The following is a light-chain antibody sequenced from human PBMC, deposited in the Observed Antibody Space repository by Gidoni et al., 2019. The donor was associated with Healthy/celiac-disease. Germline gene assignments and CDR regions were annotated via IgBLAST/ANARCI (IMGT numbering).Light chain of an antibody. J-gene: IGKJ4*01. CDR1: QGISSW. CDR3: QQAHIFPFT. CDR2: AAS. Sequence: DIQMTQSPSSVSASVGDRVTITCRASQGISSWLAWSQQKPGKAPKLLIYAASSLQSGVPSRFSGSGSGTGFTLTISSLQPGDVATYYCQQAHIFPFTFGGGTKVEIK. V-gene: IGKV1-12*01.